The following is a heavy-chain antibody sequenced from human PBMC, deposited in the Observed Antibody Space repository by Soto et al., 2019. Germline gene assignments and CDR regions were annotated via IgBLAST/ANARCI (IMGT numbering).Heavy chain of an antibody. D-gene: IGHD2-21*02. Sequence: QVQLVQSGAEVKKPGASVKVSCKASGYTFTSYAMHWVRQAPGQRLEWMGWINAGNGNTKYSQKFQGRVTITRDTSASTAYMELSSLRSEDTAVYYCARGVSGGDGAWLDPWGQGTLVTVSS. CDR3: ARGVSGGDGAWLDP. J-gene: IGHJ5*02. V-gene: IGHV1-3*01. CDR2: INAGNGNT. CDR1: GYTFTSYA.